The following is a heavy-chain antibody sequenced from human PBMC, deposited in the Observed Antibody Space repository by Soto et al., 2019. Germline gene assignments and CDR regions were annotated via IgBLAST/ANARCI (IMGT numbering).Heavy chain of an antibody. V-gene: IGHV4-30-2*01. CDR2: IYHSGST. CDR1: GGSISSGGYS. CDR3: ARGSMSTHNWFDP. J-gene: IGHJ5*02. Sequence: SETLSLTCAVSGGSISSGGYSWSWIRQPPGKGLEWIGYIYHSGSTYYNPSLKSRVTISVDRSKNQFSLKLSSVTAADTAVYYCARGSMSTHNWFDPWGQGTLVTVS.